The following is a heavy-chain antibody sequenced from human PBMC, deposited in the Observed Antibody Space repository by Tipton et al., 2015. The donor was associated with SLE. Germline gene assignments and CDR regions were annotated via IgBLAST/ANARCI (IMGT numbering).Heavy chain of an antibody. V-gene: IGHV4-39*02. Sequence: TLSLTCTVSGGSINNSSYYWAWIRQPPGKGLEWVGNLYYRGSTYYNPSLKSRVTISADRSKNHFSLRLTSVTAADTAIYHCARVVTVGATHYYDVDVWGPGTTVTVSS. CDR3: ARVVTVGATHYYDVDV. D-gene: IGHD2-15*01. J-gene: IGHJ6*02. CDR1: GGSINNSSYY. CDR2: LYYRGST.